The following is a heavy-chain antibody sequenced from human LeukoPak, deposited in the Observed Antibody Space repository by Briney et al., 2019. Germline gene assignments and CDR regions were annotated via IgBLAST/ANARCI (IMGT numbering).Heavy chain of an antibody. D-gene: IGHD3-10*02. V-gene: IGHV3-48*03. CDR2: ISSSGSTL. CDR3: AELGITMIGGV. J-gene: IGHJ6*04. CDR1: GFTFRSYE. Sequence: PGGSLRLSCAASGFTFRSYEMNWVRQAPGKGLERVSYISSSGSTLYYADSVKGRFTISRDNAKNSLYLQMNSLRAEDTAVYYCAELGITMIGGVWGKGTTVTISS.